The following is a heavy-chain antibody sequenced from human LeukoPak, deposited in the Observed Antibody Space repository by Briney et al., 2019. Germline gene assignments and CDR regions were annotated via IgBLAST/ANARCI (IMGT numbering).Heavy chain of an antibody. CDR3: ARDFGYPRGYYYGMDV. Sequence: GGSLRLSCAASGFTFSSYAMHWVRQAPGKGLEWVAVISYDGSNKYYADSVKGRFTISRDNSKNTLYLQMNSLRAEDTAVYYCARDFGYPRGYYYGMDVWGQGTTVTVS. CDR2: ISYDGSNK. V-gene: IGHV3-30-3*01. D-gene: IGHD3-16*01. J-gene: IGHJ6*02. CDR1: GFTFSSYA.